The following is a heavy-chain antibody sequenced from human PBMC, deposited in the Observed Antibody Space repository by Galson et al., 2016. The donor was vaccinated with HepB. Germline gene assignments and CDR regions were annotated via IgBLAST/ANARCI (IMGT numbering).Heavy chain of an antibody. J-gene: IGHJ4*02. CDR2: IYSTGTT. CDR1: GFTVSNNY. D-gene: IGHD6-13*01. CDR3: ARGSFSSRSSPNDY. V-gene: IGHV3-66*01. Sequence: SLRLSCAASGFTVSNNYMIWFRQAPGEVLEWVSLIYSTGTTSYADSVKGRFTISRDSSKNTLYLQMNSLRAEDTAMYYCARGSFSSRSSPNDYWGQGTLVTVSS.